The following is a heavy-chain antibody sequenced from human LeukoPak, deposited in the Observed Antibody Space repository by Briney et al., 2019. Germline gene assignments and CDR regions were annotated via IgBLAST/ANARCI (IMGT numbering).Heavy chain of an antibody. J-gene: IGHJ3*02. CDR3: ARPGAYDSSGYPFSGDALDI. V-gene: IGHV1-18*01. D-gene: IGHD3-22*01. CDR2: ISAYSGHT. Sequence: GASVKVSCKASGYTFTNYGISWVRQAPGQGPEWMGWISAYSGHTNYAQKLQGRVTMTTDTSTSTAYMELRSLRAEDTAVYYCARPGAYDSSGYPFSGDALDIWGQGTMVTVSS. CDR1: GYTFTNYG.